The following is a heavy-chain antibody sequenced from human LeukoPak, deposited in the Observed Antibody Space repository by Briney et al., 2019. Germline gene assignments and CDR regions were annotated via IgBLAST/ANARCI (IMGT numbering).Heavy chain of an antibody. CDR3: AKYSRRGTVVTRVDY. D-gene: IGHD4-23*01. CDR1: GFTFSSYA. J-gene: IGHJ4*02. Sequence: GGSLRLSCAASGFTFSSYAMSWVRQAPGKGLEWVSAISGSGGSTYYADSVKGRSTISRDNSKNTLYLQMNSLRAEDTAVYYCAKYSRRGTVVTRVDYWGQGTLVTVSS. V-gene: IGHV3-23*01. CDR2: ISGSGGST.